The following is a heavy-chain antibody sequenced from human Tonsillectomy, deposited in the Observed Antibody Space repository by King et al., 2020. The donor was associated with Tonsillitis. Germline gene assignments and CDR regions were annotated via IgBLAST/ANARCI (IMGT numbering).Heavy chain of an antibody. CDR2: IYPDDSDT. CDR3: ARQATVTSYYYYYMGV. D-gene: IGHD4-11*01. V-gene: IGHV5-51*01. Sequence: VQLVESGAEVKKPGESLKLSCKGSGYNFTSYWIGWVRQMPGKGLEWMGIIYPDDSDTRYNPSFQGQVSFSADKSISTAYLQWNSLKASDTAMYYCARQATVTSYYYYYMGVWGKGTTVTVSS. CDR1: GYNFTSYW. J-gene: IGHJ6*03.